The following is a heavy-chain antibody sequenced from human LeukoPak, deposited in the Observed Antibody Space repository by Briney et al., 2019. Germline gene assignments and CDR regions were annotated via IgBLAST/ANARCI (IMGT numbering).Heavy chain of an antibody. J-gene: IGHJ1*01. CDR2: ISSSSSYI. CDR1: GFTFSSYS. V-gene: IGHV3-21*04. D-gene: IGHD5-18*01. CDR3: AKERYSYGYVNFQH. Sequence: PGGSLRLSCAASGFTFSSYSMNWVRQAPGKGLEWVSSISSSSSYIYYADSVKGRFTISRDNAKNSLYLQMNSLRAEDTAVYYCAKERYSYGYVNFQHWGQGTLVTVSS.